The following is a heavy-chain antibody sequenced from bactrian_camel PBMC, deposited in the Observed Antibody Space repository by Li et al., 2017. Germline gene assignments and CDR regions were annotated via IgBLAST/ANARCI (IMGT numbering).Heavy chain of an antibody. Sequence: HVQLVESGGGLVQPGGSLRLSCAASGFTFSNYYIHWVRQAAGSGLEWVSSIDKDGSNGYYADSVKARFTISRDNAKSTLHLQMNSLKSEDTALYYCATGIWTMFPWGQGTQVTVS. CDR3: ATGIWTMFP. D-gene: IGHD4*01. V-gene: IGHV3-2*01. CDR2: IDKDGSNG. CDR1: GFTFSNYY. J-gene: IGHJ6*01.